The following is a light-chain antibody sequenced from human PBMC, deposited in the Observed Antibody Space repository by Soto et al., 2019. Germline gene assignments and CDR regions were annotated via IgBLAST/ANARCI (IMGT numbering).Light chain of an antibody. Sequence: DLQLTPSPSSLSASVGDRVTITCRASQNIDNYLNWYQQRPGNAPKLLIYAVSSLHSGVPGRFSGDGSGTDFTLTITGLQPEDFATYYCQQSFSYRPLTFGGGTKVEI. V-gene: IGKV1-39*01. CDR1: QNIDNY. CDR3: QQSFSYRPLT. CDR2: AVS. J-gene: IGKJ4*01.